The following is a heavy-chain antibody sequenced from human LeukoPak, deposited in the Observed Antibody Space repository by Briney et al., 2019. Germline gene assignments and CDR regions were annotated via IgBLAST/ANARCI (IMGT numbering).Heavy chain of an antibody. J-gene: IGHJ3*01. CDR2: IYPRDSGT. CDR1: GYTFTSYW. CDR3: AGRGYCRSGSCYSNAFDL. Sequence: GESLKISCNGSGYTFTSYWIGWVRQLPGKGVEWVGNIYPRDSGTKYSPSFQCQVTISGDKSISTAYLQWSSLKASDTAMYYGAGRGYCRSGSCYSNAFDLWGQGTMVTVST. D-gene: IGHD2-15*01. V-gene: IGHV5-51*01.